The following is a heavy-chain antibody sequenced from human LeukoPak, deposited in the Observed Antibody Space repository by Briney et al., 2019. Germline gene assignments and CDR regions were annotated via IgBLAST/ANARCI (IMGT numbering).Heavy chain of an antibody. V-gene: IGHV3-23*01. J-gene: IGHJ4*02. Sequence: GGSLRLSCAASGFTFSSYAMSWVRQAPGKGLEWVSSITGSSASTYYADSVKGRFTISRDNSKNTLYLQMNSLRAEDMAVYFCAKLDYYDTHWGQGTLVTVSS. CDR3: AKLDYYDTH. CDR2: ITGSSAST. D-gene: IGHD3-22*01. CDR1: GFTFSSYA.